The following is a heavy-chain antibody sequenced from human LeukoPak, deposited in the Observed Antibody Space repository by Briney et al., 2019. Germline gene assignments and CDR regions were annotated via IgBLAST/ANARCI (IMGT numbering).Heavy chain of an antibody. CDR3: ARDRTTVTVFDY. V-gene: IGHV3-53*01. Sequence: GGSLRLSCAASGFTASSNYMSWVRQAPGKGLEWVSVIYSGGSTYYADSVKGRFTISRDNSKNTLYLQMNSLRAEDTAVYYCARDRTTVTVFDYWGQGTLVTVSS. CDR1: GFTASSNY. J-gene: IGHJ4*02. D-gene: IGHD4-17*01. CDR2: IYSGGST.